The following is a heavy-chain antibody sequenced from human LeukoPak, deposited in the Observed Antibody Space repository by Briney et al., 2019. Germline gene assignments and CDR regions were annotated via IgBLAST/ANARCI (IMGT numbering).Heavy chain of an antibody. CDR1: GFTFDDYA. CDR3: AKDIMAAAYWYFDP. Sequence: GRSLGLSCAASGFTFDDYAMHWIRQVPGKGLEWVSAISWDSGSVVYADSVKGRFTISRDNAKNSLYLQMNSLTAEDTALYYCAKDIMAAAYWYFDPWGRGTLVTVSS. V-gene: IGHV3-9*01. CDR2: ISWDSGSV. J-gene: IGHJ2*01. D-gene: IGHD2-8*01.